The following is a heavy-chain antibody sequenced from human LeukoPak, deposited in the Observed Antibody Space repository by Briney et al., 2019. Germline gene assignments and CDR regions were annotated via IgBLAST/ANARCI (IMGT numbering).Heavy chain of an antibody. D-gene: IGHD3-10*01. CDR2: INPNSGGT. V-gene: IGHV1-2*06. CDR3: ASRYYASRSEHSFDY. CDR1: GYTFTDYY. Sequence: ASVKVSCKASGYTFTDYYIHWVRQAPGQGLEWMGRINPNSGGTNYAQKFQGRVTVTRDTSISTAYMELSRLRSDDTAVYYCASRYYASRSEHSFDYWGQGTLVTVSS. J-gene: IGHJ4*02.